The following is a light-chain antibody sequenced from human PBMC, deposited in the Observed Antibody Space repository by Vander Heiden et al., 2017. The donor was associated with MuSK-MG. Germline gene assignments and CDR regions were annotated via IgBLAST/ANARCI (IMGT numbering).Light chain of an antibody. J-gene: IGKJ3*01. CDR2: AAS. CDR1: QGISSY. CDR3: QQFDSYPLFT. V-gene: IGKV1-9*01. Sequence: DIQLTQSPSFLSASVGDRVTITCRASQGISSYLAWYQQKPGKAPKLLIYAASTLQSGVPSRFSGSGSGTEFTLTISSLQPEDFAPYYCQQFDSYPLFTFGPGTKVDIK.